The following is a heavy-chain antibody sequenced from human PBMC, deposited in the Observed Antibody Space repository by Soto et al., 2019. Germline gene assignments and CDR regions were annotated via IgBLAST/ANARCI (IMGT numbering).Heavy chain of an antibody. CDR2: ISSSSRTI. D-gene: IGHD3-22*01. CDR3: ARVWSSGYSLDY. CDR1: GFTFSIYS. J-gene: IGHJ4*02. Sequence: EVQLVESGGGLVQPGGSLRLSCEVSGFTFSIYSIHWVCQAPGKGLEGVSYISSSSRTIHYADSVKGRFTTSRDNAKNSVSLQMNSLREEDTAVYYCARVWSSGYSLDYWGQGTLVTVSS. V-gene: IGHV3-48*02.